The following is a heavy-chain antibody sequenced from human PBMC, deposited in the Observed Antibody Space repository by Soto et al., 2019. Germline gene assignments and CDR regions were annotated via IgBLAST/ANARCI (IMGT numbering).Heavy chain of an antibody. V-gene: IGHV4-39*01. Sequence: QLQLQESGPGLVKSSETLSLTCTVSGGSISTSSYYWGWIRQPPGKGLEWIGNIYYSGSTYYNPSRKRRVAMSVDTPHNRFSLELTSATAADPAVYYCARQTVSKKNNYISYERQPTFDFWGQGALVTVSS. D-gene: IGHD4-4*01. CDR1: GGSISTSSYY. CDR2: IYYSGST. CDR3: ARQTVSKKNNYISYERQPTFDF. J-gene: IGHJ4*02.